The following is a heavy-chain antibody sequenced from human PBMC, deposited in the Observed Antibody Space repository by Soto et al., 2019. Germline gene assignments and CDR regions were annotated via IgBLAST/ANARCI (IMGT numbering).Heavy chain of an antibody. Sequence: KPSETLSLTCAVYGGSFSGYYWSWIRQPPGKGLEWIGEINHSGSTNYNPSLKSRVTISVDTSKNQFSLKLSSVTAADTAVYYCARTPPATDTAMVTYYFDYWGQGTLVTVSS. J-gene: IGHJ4*02. CDR2: INHSGST. V-gene: IGHV4-34*01. CDR3: ARTPPATDTAMVTYYFDY. D-gene: IGHD5-18*01. CDR1: GGSFSGYY.